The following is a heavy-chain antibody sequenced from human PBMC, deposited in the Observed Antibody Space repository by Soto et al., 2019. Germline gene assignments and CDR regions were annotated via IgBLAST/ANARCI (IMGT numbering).Heavy chain of an antibody. J-gene: IGHJ4*02. Sequence: PSETLSLTCTVSGGSISSYYCSWIRQPPGKGLEWIGYIYYSGSTNYNPSLKSRVTISVDTSKNQFSLKLSSVTAADTAVYYCARARGGYFDYWGQGTLVTVSS. CDR3: ARARGGYFDY. CDR2: IYYSGST. CDR1: GGSISSYY. D-gene: IGHD3-22*01. V-gene: IGHV4-59*01.